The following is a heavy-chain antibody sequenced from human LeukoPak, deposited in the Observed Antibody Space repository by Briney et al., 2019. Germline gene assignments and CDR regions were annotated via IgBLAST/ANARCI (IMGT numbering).Heavy chain of an antibody. D-gene: IGHD3-3*01. Sequence: PSETLSLTCAVYGGSFSGYYWSWIRQPPGKELEWIGEINHSGSTNYNPSLKSRVTISVDTSKNQFSLKLSSVTAADTAVYYCARGPNDYDFWSGYSEQFDYWGQGTLVTVSS. J-gene: IGHJ4*02. CDR1: GGSFSGYY. CDR2: INHSGST. V-gene: IGHV4-34*01. CDR3: ARGPNDYDFWSGYSEQFDY.